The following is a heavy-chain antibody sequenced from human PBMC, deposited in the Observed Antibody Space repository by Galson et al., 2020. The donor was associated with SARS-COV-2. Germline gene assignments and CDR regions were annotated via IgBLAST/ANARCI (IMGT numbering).Heavy chain of an antibody. Sequence: GGSLRLSCAASGFTVTNNYITWVRQAPGKGLEWVSVIFGDGDTFYADSVRGRFTISRDSSKNTLFLQMNSLRADDTAVYYCATHTAPGYSYYYRDVWGKGTTVTISS. D-gene: IGHD5-18*01. CDR2: IFGDGDT. CDR3: ATHTAPGYSYYYRDV. J-gene: IGHJ6*03. V-gene: IGHV3-66*02. CDR1: GFTVTNNY.